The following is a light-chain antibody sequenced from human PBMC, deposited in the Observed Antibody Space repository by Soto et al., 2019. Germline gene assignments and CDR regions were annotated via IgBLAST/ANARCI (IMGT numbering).Light chain of an antibody. CDR1: SSDIGTYDS. CDR3: SSYAGRDVYV. V-gene: IGLV2-8*01. J-gene: IGLJ1*01. Sequence: QSALTQPPSASGSPGQSVTISCTGASSDIGTYDSVYWYQQQAGKAPKLIIYEVVKQASGVPDRFSGSKSGNMASLTVSGLQDDDEAEYYCSSYAGRDVYVFGTGTKLTVL. CDR2: EVV.